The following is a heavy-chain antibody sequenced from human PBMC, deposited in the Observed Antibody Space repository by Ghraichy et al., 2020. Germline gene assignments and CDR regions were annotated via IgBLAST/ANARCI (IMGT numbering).Heavy chain of an antibody. CDR1: GGSISSYY. J-gene: IGHJ4*02. Sequence: SETLSLTCTVSGGSISSYYWSWIRQPAGKGLEWIGRIYTSGSTNYNPSLKSRVTMSVDTSKNQFSLKLSSVTAADTAVYYCARDRSTYYDSSFDYWGQGTLVTVSS. CDR3: ARDRSTYYDSSFDY. V-gene: IGHV4-4*07. D-gene: IGHD3-22*01. CDR2: IYTSGST.